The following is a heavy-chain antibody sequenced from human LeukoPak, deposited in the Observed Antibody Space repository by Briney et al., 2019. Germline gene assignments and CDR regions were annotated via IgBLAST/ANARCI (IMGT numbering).Heavy chain of an antibody. CDR1: GDSVSSNSAA. V-gene: IGHV6-1*01. J-gene: IGHJ6*03. Sequence: SQTLSLTCAISGDSVSSNSAAWNWIRQSPSRGLEWLGRTYYRCKWYNDYAVSVKSRITINPDTSKNQFSLQLHSVTPEDTAVYYCARDGRAARTHRYYYYMDVWGKGTTVTVSS. D-gene: IGHD6-6*01. CDR3: ARDGRAARTHRYYYYMDV. CDR2: TYYRCKWYN.